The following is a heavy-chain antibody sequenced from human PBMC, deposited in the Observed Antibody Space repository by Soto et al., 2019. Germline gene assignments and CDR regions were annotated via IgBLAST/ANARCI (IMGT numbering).Heavy chain of an antibody. D-gene: IGHD3-16*02. V-gene: IGHV4-34*01. CDR1: GGSFSGYY. CDR3: AREIMITFGGVIATTNWFDP. J-gene: IGHJ5*02. Sequence: SETLSLTCAVYGGSFSGYYWSWIRQPPGKGLEWIGEINHSGSTNYNPSLKSRVTISVDTSKNQFPLKLSSVTAADTAVYYCAREIMITFGGVIATTNWFDPWGQGTLVTVSS. CDR2: INHSGST.